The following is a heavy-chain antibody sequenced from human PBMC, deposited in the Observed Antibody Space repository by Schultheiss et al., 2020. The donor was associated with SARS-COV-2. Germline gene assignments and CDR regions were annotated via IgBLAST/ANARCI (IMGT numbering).Heavy chain of an antibody. CDR2: IYYSGST. V-gene: IGHV4-39*07. D-gene: IGHD4-17*01. Sequence: SETLSLTCTVSGGSISSSSYYWGWIRQPPGKGLEWIGSIYYSGSTYYNPSLKSRITISVDTSKNQFSLKLTSVIAADTAVYYCARRGDYGDYVDYWGQGTLVTVSS. CDR1: GGSISSSSYY. CDR3: ARRGDYGDYVDY. J-gene: IGHJ4*02.